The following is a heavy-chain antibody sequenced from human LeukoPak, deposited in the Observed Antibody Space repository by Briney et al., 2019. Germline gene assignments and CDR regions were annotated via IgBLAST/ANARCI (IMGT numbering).Heavy chain of an antibody. D-gene: IGHD6-13*01. CDR3: ARAAAATMANYFDY. V-gene: IGHV1-2*02. Sequence: ASVKVSCKASGYTFTDYYMYWVRQAPGQGLEWMGWINPDGGGTNYAQKFQGRVTMTRDTSISTAYMELSRLRSDDTAVFYCARAAAATMANYFDYWGQGTLVTVSS. J-gene: IGHJ4*02. CDR2: INPDGGGT. CDR1: GYTFTDYY.